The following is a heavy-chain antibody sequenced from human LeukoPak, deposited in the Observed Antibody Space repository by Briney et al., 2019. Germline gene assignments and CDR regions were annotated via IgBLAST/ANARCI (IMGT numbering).Heavy chain of an antibody. Sequence: PSETLSLTCTVSGGSISSYHWSWIRQPAGKGLEWIGRIFSGSTNYNPSLKSRVAMSVDTSKNQFSLKLSSVTAADTAVYYCARKAVAGIFDYWGQGTLVTVSS. V-gene: IGHV4-4*07. J-gene: IGHJ4*02. D-gene: IGHD6-19*01. CDR2: IFSGST. CDR3: ARKAVAGIFDY. CDR1: GGSISSYH.